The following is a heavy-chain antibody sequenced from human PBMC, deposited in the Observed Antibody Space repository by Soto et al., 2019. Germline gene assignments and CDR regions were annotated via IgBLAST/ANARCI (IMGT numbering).Heavy chain of an antibody. Sequence: ASEKLSCKASGYTFTNYGMSWVRQAPGQGLEWMGWIGTYNGNTKYAQKFQGRVTMTTDTSTSTAYMELRRLRSDDTAVYYCARERVCFGYSYYNCYGMYGSGKGPKVTVSS. CDR1: GYTFTNYG. J-gene: IGHJ6*04. V-gene: IGHV1-18*04. CDR2: IGTYNGNT. CDR3: ARERVCFGYSYYNCYGMYG. D-gene: IGHD3-22*01.